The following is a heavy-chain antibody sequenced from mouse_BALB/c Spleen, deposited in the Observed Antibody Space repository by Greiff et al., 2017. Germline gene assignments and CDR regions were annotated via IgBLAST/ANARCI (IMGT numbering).Heavy chain of an antibody. CDR1: GFTFSDYY. CDR3: ARGGEVFAY. Sequence: EVKLVESGGGLVKPGGSLKLSCAASGFTFSDYYMYWVRQTPEKRLEWVATISDGGSYTYYPDSVKGRFTISRDNAKNNLYLQMSSLKSEDTAMYYCARGGEVFAYWGQGTLVTVSA. V-gene: IGHV5-4*02. CDR2: ISDGGSYT. J-gene: IGHJ3*01.